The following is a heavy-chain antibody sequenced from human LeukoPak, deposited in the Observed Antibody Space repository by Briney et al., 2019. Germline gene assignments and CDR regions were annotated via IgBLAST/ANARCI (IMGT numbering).Heavy chain of an antibody. Sequence: LSLTCAVYGGSFSGYYWSWIRQAPGKGLEWVSYISSSGSTIYYADSVKGRFTISRDNSENTLSLQMNSLRAEDTAVYYCAKDEVVPGYYYTGVWGRGTTVTISS. CDR1: GGSFSGYY. V-gene: IGHV3-11*04. D-gene: IGHD2-2*01. CDR3: AKDEVVPGYYYTGV. CDR2: ISSSGSTI. J-gene: IGHJ6*03.